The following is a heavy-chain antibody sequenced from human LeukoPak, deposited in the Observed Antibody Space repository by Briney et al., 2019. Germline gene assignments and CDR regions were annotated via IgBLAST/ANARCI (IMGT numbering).Heavy chain of an antibody. CDR2: IYTTGNT. V-gene: IGHV4-4*07. D-gene: IGHD3-3*01. CDR3: ARDARGWSGFDY. CDR1: GGSISSYY. J-gene: IGHJ4*02. Sequence: KPSETLSPTCSGFGGSISSYYWSLIRQPAGKGREWIGRIYTTGNTDYNPSLKSRVTMSVDTSKNQFSLNLSSVTAADTAVYYCARDARGWSGFDYWGQGTLVTVSS.